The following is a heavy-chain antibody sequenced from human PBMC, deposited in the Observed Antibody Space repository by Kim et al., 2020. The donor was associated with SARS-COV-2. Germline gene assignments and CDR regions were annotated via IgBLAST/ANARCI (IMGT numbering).Heavy chain of an antibody. D-gene: IGHD3-10*01. Sequence: SETLSLTCAVSGGSISSSNWWSWVRQPPGKGLEWIGEIYHSGSTNYNPSLKSRVTISVDKSKNQFSLKLSSVTAAGTAVYYCARDFWGSGSYVDYWGQGTLVTVSS. J-gene: IGHJ4*02. CDR3: ARDFWGSGSYVDY. CDR1: GGSISSSNW. CDR2: IYHSGST. V-gene: IGHV4-4*02.